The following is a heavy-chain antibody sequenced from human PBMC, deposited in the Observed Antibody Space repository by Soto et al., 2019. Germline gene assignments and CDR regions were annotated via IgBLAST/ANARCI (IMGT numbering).Heavy chain of an antibody. D-gene: IGHD3-22*01. CDR3: AICGVVKYDSTGYAAADGFDI. V-gene: IGHV5-10-1*01. J-gene: IGHJ3*02. Sequence: GESLKLYCQGSGYRFTSYWISWVRQMPGKXLEWMGRIDPSDSYTNYSPSFQGHVTISADKSISTAYLQWSSLKPSDTAMYYCAICGVVKYDSTGYAAADGFDIWGQGTMVTVSS. CDR1: GYRFTSYW. CDR2: IDPSDSYT.